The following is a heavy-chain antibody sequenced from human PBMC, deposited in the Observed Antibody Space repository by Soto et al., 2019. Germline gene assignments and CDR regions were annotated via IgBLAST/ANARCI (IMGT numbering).Heavy chain of an antibody. J-gene: IGHJ4*02. CDR2: INHSGST. V-gene: IGHV4-34*01. D-gene: IGHD6-13*01. CDR1: GGSFSGYY. CDR3: ATLYSSSWKDY. Sequence: SETLSLTCAVYGGSFSGYYWSWIRQPPGKGLEWIGEINHSGSTNYNPSLKSRVTISVDTSTKQISLKLNSVTAADTAVYYCATLYSSSWKDYWGQGTLVTVSS.